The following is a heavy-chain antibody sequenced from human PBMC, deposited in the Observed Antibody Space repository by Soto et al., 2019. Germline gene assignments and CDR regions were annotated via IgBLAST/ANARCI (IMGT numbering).Heavy chain of an antibody. CDR3: AKGTGIQQWLVRHSFYYYGMDV. Sequence: QVQLVESGGGVVQPGRSLRLSCAASGFTFSSYGMHWVRQAPGKGLEWVAVISYDGSNKYYADSVKGRFTISRDNSKNTLYLQMNSLRAEDTAVYYCAKGTGIQQWLVRHSFYYYGMDVWGQGTTVTVSS. J-gene: IGHJ6*02. D-gene: IGHD6-19*01. V-gene: IGHV3-30*18. CDR2: ISYDGSNK. CDR1: GFTFSSYG.